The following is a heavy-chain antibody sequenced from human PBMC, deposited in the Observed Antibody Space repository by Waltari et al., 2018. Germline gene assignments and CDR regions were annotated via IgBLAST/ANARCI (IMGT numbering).Heavy chain of an antibody. CDR3: AKDAGDCSGGSCSYYFDY. D-gene: IGHD2-15*01. Sequence: EVQLVESGGGLVQPGGSLRLSCAASGFTFSSYAMSWVRQAPGKGLEWVSAISGSGGSTYYADSVKGRFTISRDNSKNTLYLQMNSLRAEDTAVYYCAKDAGDCSGGSCSYYFDYWGQGTLVTVSS. CDR1: GFTFSSYA. V-gene: IGHV3-23*04. J-gene: IGHJ4*02. CDR2: ISGSGGST.